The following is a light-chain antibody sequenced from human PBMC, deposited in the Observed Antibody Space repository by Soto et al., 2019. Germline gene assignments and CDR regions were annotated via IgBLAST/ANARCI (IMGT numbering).Light chain of an antibody. CDR1: SSDFGSYNL. CDR3: CSYAGSSTFYV. Sequence: QSVLTQPASVSGSPGQSITISCTGTSSDFGSYNLVSWYQQHPGKAPKLMIYEVSKRPSGVSNRFPGSKSGNTASLTISGLQAEDEADYYCCSYAGSSTFYVFGTGTKVTV. V-gene: IGLV2-23*02. CDR2: EVS. J-gene: IGLJ1*01.